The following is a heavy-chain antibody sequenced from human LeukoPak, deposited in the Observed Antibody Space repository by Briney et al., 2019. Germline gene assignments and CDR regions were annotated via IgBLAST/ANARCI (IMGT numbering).Heavy chain of an antibody. V-gene: IGHV4-4*07. CDR3: AREFRVPDIRSDDVHYFMDV. Sequence: SVTLSLTCSVCSVTVSTYYWTWLPQPAGKGRVGIGRVYPSGTTNSNPWLKSRVTMSIDRSKKQVFLKLSSVTAADTTVYFCAREFRVPDIRSDDVHYFMDVWGKGTTVTVSS. CDR2: VYPSGTT. J-gene: IGHJ6*03. CDR1: SVTVSTYY. D-gene: IGHD3-9*01.